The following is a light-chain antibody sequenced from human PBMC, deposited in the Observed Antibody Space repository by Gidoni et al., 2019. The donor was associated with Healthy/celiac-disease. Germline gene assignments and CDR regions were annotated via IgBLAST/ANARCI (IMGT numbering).Light chain of an antibody. J-gene: IGKJ2*01. V-gene: IGKV3-20*01. CDR2: GAS. Sequence: EIVLTQSPGTLSLSPGERATLSCRASQSVSSSYLAWYQQKPGQAPRLLIYGASSRATGIPDRFSGSGSGTDFTLTISRLEPEDFAVYYCQQYGSSMYTFGQRPNKLEIK. CDR1: QSVSSSY. CDR3: QQYGSSMYT.